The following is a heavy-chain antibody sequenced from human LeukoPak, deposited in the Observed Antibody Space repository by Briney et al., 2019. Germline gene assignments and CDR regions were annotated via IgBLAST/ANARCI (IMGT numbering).Heavy chain of an antibody. D-gene: IGHD4-17*01. Sequence: ASVKVSCKASGYTFTSYAMNWVRQAPGQGLEWMGWINTNTGNPTYAQGFTGRFVFSLDTSVSTAYLQISSLKAEDTAVYYCARDLRPTTVTTNLPYAFDIWGQGTMVTVSS. CDR3: ARDLRPTTVTTNLPYAFDI. V-gene: IGHV7-4-1*02. CDR2: INTNTGNP. CDR1: GYTFTSYA. J-gene: IGHJ3*02.